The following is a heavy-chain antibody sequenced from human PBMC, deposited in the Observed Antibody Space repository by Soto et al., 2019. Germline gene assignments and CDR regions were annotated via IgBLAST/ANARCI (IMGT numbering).Heavy chain of an antibody. CDR2: INHSGST. D-gene: IGHD3-3*01. J-gene: IGHJ6*02. CDR1: GGSFSGYY. CDR3: ARTHLRFLEWAYYYYGMDV. Sequence: SETLSLTCAVYGGSFSGYYWSWIRQPPGKGLEWTGEINHSGSTNYNPSLKSRVTISVDTSKNQFSLKLSSVTAADTAVYYCARTHLRFLEWAYYYYGMDVWGQGTTVTVSS. V-gene: IGHV4-34*01.